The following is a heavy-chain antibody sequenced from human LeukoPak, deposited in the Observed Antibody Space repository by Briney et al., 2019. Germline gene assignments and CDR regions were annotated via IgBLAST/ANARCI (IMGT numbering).Heavy chain of an antibody. Sequence: PSETLSLTCTVSGGSIRSSYYYWGWIRQPPGKGLEWIGEINHSGSTNYNPSLKSRVTISVDTSKNQFSLKLSSVTAADTAVYYCARVYCSSTSCHPTDWGQGTLVTVSS. D-gene: IGHD2-2*01. V-gene: IGHV4-39*07. CDR3: ARVYCSSTSCHPTD. CDR2: INHSGST. J-gene: IGHJ4*02. CDR1: GGSIRSSYYY.